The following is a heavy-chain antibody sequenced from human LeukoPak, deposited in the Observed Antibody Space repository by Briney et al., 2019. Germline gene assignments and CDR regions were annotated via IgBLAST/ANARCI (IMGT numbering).Heavy chain of an antibody. D-gene: IGHD6-13*01. CDR2: ISSSGSTI. J-gene: IGHJ6*03. V-gene: IGHV3-48*04. CDR3: ARDVAAAGPYYYYYMDV. Sequence: GGSLRLSCAAPGFTFSSYWMHWVRQAPGKGLEWVSYISSSGSTIYYADSVKGRFTISRDNAKNSLYLQMNSLRAEDTAVYYCARDVAAAGPYYYYYMDVWGKGTTVTISS. CDR1: GFTFSSYW.